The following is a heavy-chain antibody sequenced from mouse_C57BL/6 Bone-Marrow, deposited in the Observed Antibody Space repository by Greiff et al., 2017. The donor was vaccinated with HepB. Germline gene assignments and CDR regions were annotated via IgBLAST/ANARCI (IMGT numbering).Heavy chain of an antibody. CDR1: GYSITSGYY. Sequence: EVKLQESGPGLVKPSQSLSLTCSVTGYSITSGYYWNWIRQFPGNKLEWMGYISYDGSNNYNPSLKNRISITRDTSKNQFFLKLNSVTTEDTATYYCARAPVYYYGSSWFAYWGQGTLVTVSA. CDR3: ARAPVYYYGSSWFAY. D-gene: IGHD1-1*01. CDR2: ISYDGSN. V-gene: IGHV3-6*01. J-gene: IGHJ3*01.